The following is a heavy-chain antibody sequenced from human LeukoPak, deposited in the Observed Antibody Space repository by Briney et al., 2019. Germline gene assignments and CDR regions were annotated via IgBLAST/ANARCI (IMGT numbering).Heavy chain of an antibody. J-gene: IGHJ4*02. D-gene: IGHD6-13*01. CDR2: ISVGSIT. V-gene: IGHV3-23*01. CDR3: AKHLAYSRQSPDY. Sequence: PGGSLRLSCAASGFTFSSYAMSWVRQAPGKGLEWVSAISVGSITYYADSVKGRFTISRDNSKNTLYLQMNSLRAEDTAVYYCAKHLAYSRQSPDYWGQGTLVTASS. CDR1: GFTFSSYA.